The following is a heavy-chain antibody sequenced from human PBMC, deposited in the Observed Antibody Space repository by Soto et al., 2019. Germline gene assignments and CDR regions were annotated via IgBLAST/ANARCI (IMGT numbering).Heavy chain of an antibody. CDR3: ARMLAVAGTVDY. CDR1: GFSLSTSGMC. Sequence: SGPTLVNPTQTLTLTCTFSGFSLSTSGMCVSWIRQPPGKALEWLALIDWDDDKYYSTSLKTRLTISKDTSKNQVVLTMTNMDPVGTATYYCARMLAVAGTVDYWGQGTLVTVSS. V-gene: IGHV2-70*01. CDR2: IDWDDDK. D-gene: IGHD6-19*01. J-gene: IGHJ4*02.